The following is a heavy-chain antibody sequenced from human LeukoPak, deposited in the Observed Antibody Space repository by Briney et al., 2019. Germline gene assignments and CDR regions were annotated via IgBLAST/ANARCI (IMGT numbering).Heavy chain of an antibody. Sequence: GASVKASCKTSGYTFTSFFTSWVRQTPGQGLEWMGWISGQSGDTYYAQKFQGRVTMMRDTTTNTVHMELRNLISDDTAVYYCARWPAVGDYWGQGTLVTVSS. CDR3: ARWPAVGDY. CDR2: ISGQSGDT. J-gene: IGHJ4*02. V-gene: IGHV1-18*01. CDR1: GYTFTSFF. D-gene: IGHD6-13*01.